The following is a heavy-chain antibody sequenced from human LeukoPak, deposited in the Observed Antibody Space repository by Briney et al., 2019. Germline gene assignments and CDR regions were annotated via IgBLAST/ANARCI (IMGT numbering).Heavy chain of an antibody. CDR1: AGSVSSGTYY. D-gene: IGHD1-20*01. J-gene: IGHJ3*02. V-gene: IGHV4-61*02. Sequence: SETLSLTCTVSAGSVSSGTYYWNWIRQPAEKGLEWIGRIYTSGGTNYNPSLKSRATISVDTSKNQFSLKLTSVTAADTAVYYCASQTLTDDAFDIWGQGTMVTVSS. CDR2: IYTSGGT. CDR3: ASQTLTDDAFDI.